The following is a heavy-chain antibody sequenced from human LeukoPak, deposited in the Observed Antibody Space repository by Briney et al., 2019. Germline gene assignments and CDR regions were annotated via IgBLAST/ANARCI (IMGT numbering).Heavy chain of an antibody. D-gene: IGHD3-3*01. CDR1: GGSISSYY. Sequence: SETLSLTCTVSGGSISSYYWSWIRQPPGKGLEWIGYINHSGITNNNPSLKSRVTISVDTSKNQSSLKLSSVTAADTAVYYCARRSEYYDFWSGIDYFDYWGQGTLVTVSS. CDR2: INHSGIT. V-gene: IGHV4-59*12. CDR3: ARRSEYYDFWSGIDYFDY. J-gene: IGHJ4*02.